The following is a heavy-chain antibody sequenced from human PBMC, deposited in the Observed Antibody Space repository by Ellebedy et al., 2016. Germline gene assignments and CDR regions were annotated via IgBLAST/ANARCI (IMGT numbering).Heavy chain of an antibody. CDR3: ARAQSHGDGYYMDV. J-gene: IGHJ6*03. CDR2: INYSGDR. D-gene: IGHD3-10*01. V-gene: IGHV4-34*01. Sequence: SETLSLXXAVYGGSFSAYYWTWVRQPPGKGLEWIGEINYSGDRNYSPSLKSRVTISVDTSKNQFSLKLNSVTAADTSLYYCARAQSHGDGYYMDVWGKGTPVTVSS. CDR1: GGSFSAYY.